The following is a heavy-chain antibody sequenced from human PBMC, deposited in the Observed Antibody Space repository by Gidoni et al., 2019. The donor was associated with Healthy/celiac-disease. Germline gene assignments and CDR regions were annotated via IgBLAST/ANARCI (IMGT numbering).Heavy chain of an antibody. J-gene: IGHJ5*02. V-gene: IGHV4-34*01. D-gene: IGHD3-10*01. CDR3: ARAGRDYYGSGSAGTGFDQ. CDR1: GRSFSRFS. Sequence: QVHLHHRVSVLLKPSHTLSLTCAVYGRSFSRFSWSGIRQPPGKGLEWIGEINHSGSPNYNPSLKSRVTISVDTAKNQFSLKLSSVTAADTAVYYCARAGRDYYGSGSAGTGFDQWGQGTLVTVSS. CDR2: INHSGSP.